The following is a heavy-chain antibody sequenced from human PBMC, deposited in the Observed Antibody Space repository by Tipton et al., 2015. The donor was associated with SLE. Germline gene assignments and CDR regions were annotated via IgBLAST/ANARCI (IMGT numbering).Heavy chain of an antibody. CDR3: ARECDCSYWYFGL. CDR2: INWDGTGT. Sequence: GSLRLSCAASGFTFDDYTMHWVRQVPGKGLEWVSVINWDGTGTSYADSVKGRFTISRDNSKNSLYLQMRSLRTEDTALYYCARECDCSYWYFGLWGRGTLVTVSS. V-gene: IGHV3-43*01. CDR1: GFTFDDYT. J-gene: IGHJ2*01. D-gene: IGHD2-21*02.